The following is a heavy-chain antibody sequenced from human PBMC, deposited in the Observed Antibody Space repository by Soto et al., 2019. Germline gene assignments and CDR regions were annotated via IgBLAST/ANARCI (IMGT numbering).Heavy chain of an antibody. D-gene: IGHD1-26*01. V-gene: IGHV1-18*01. CDR1: GYTFTSYG. J-gene: IGHJ4*02. CDR3: AREQPVYGGRYSRAFDY. Sequence: QVQLVQSGAEVKKPGASVKVSCKASGYTFTSYGISWVRQAPGQGLEWMGWISAYNGNTNYAQKLQGRVTMTTDTATSTAYMVPRSLRAADTAVYYCAREQPVYGGRYSRAFDYWGQGALVTVSS. CDR2: ISAYNGNT.